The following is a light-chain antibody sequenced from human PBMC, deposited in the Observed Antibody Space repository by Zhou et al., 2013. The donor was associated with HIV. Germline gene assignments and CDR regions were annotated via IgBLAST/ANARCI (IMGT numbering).Light chain of an antibody. CDR2: GAS. CDR1: QSVSSVH. V-gene: IGKV3-15*01. Sequence: EIVLTQSPGTLSLSPGERATLSCRTSQSVSSVHLAWYQQKPGQAPRLLIYGASTRATGIPARFSGSGSGTEFTLTISSMESEDFAVYYCQQYIDWPPYTFGQGTKLEIK. CDR3: QQYIDWPPYT. J-gene: IGKJ2*01.